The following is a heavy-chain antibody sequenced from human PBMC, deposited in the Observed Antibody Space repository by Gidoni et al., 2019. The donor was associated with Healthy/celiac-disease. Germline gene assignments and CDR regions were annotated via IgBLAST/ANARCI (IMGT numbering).Heavy chain of an antibody. J-gene: IGHJ4*02. CDR1: GGSFSGYY. Sequence: QVQLQQWGAGLLKPSETLSLTCAVYGGSFSGYYWSWIRQPPGKGLEWIGEINHSGSTNYNPSLKSRITISVETSKNQFPLKLSSVTAADTAVYYWARGHPGGSWPYWGQGTLVTVSS. V-gene: IGHV4-34*01. CDR2: INHSGST. CDR3: ARGHPGGSWPY. D-gene: IGHD1-26*01.